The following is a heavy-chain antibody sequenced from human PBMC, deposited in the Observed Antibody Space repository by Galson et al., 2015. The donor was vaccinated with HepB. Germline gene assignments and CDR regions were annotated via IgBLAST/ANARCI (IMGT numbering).Heavy chain of an antibody. V-gene: IGHV3-53*01. CDR2: IYAGGSI. J-gene: IGHJ4*02. CDR3: ARGFCNGDSCYVVYFDY. CDR1: GFTVSNSF. Sequence: SLRLSCAASGFTVSNSFMNWVRQAPGKGLEWVSVIYAGGSIYYADSVKGRFTISRDISKNTQYLQMNSLKAEDTAVYYCARGFCNGDSCYVVYFDYWGQGTLVTVSS. D-gene: IGHD2-15*01.